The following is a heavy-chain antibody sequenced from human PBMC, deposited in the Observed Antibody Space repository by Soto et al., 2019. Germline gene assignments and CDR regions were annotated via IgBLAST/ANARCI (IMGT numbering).Heavy chain of an antibody. Sequence: PGGSLRLSCAASGFTFSTYAMHWVRQAPGKGLEWVAVISYDGSNKYYADSVKGRFTISRDNSKNTLYLQMNSLRAEDTAVYYCARDGGMTTVTTNYYYGMDVWCQGTTVTVS. J-gene: IGHJ6*02. CDR3: ARDGGMTTVTTNYYYGMDV. CDR2: ISYDGSNK. CDR1: GFTFSTYA. V-gene: IGHV3-30-3*01. D-gene: IGHD4-4*01.